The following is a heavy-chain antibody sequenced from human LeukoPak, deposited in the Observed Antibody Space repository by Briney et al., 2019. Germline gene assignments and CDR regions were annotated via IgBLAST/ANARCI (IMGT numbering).Heavy chain of an antibody. CDR3: ARTGYSSSWYPTFFDY. CDR2: FYPSDSDT. CDR1: GYSFTSYW. D-gene: IGHD6-13*01. J-gene: IGHJ4*02. V-gene: IGHV5-51*01. Sequence: GESLKISCQGSGYSFTSYWIGWVRQMPGKGLEWMGIFYPSDSDTKYSPSFQGQVTISADMSISTAYLHWSSLKASDTAMYYCARTGYSSSWYPTFFDYWGQGTLVTVSS.